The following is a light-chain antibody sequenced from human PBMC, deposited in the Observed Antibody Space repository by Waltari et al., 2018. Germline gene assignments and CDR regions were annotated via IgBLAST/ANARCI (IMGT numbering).Light chain of an antibody. CDR3: QQSDNWPPIT. CDR2: GAS. J-gene: IGKJ5*01. CDR1: QSVTTN. V-gene: IGKV3-15*01. Sequence: VVMTQSPAILSVSPGERSTLPCRASQSVTTNVAWYQQKPGQTPRLLIFGASTRATGVPARFSGSGSGTDFTLTISDLQSDDFAVYYCQQSDNWPPITFGQGTRLEIK.